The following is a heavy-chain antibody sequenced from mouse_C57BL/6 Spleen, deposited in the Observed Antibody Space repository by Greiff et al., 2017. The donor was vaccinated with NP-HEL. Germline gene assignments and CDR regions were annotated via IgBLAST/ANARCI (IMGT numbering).Heavy chain of an antibody. J-gene: IGHJ3*01. CDR1: GYTFTDYY. Sequence: VQLQQSGPELVKPGASVKISCKASGYTFTDYYMNWVKQSHGKSLEWIGDINPNNGGTSYNQKFKGKATLTVDKSSSTAYMELRSLTSEDSAVYYCARSGYGNFLAYWGQGTLVTVSA. V-gene: IGHV1-26*01. CDR3: ARSGYGNFLAY. CDR2: INPNNGGT. D-gene: IGHD2-1*01.